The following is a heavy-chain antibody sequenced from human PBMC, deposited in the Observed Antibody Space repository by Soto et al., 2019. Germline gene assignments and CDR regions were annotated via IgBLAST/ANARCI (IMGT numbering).Heavy chain of an antibody. CDR3: ARALDEYNYGWAAWDY. CDR2: FTPMFGTP. V-gene: IGHV1-69*13. Sequence: GASVKVSCKDSGGTFNTYAFIWVRQAPGQGLEWMGGFTPMFGTPNYAHKFQGRVTVTADDSTSTVYVELSSLTFEDTAIYFCARALDEYNYGWAAWDYCGQGTQVTVSS. D-gene: IGHD6-19*01. J-gene: IGHJ4*02. CDR1: GGTFNTYA.